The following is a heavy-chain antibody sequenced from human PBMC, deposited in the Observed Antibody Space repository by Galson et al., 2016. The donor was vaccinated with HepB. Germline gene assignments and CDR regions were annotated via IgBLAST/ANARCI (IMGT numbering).Heavy chain of an antibody. CDR2: IYSGEDT. CDR3: ATGIVVAGKYYYHYMDV. CDR1: GGSISSDYY. D-gene: IGHD6-19*01. V-gene: IGHV4-39*01. Sequence: EPLSLTCIVSGGSISSDYYWGWIRQPPGRGLEWIGSIYSGEDTYYNPSLKSRVTISVDTSKNQVSLRLDSVTAADTGVYYCATGIVVAGKYYYHYMDVWGKGTTVTVSS. J-gene: IGHJ6*03.